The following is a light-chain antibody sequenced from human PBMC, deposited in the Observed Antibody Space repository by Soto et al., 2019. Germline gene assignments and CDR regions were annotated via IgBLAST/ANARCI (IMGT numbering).Light chain of an antibody. Sequence: QSALTQSASVSGSTGQSITISCTGTSSDVGGYNYVSWYQQHPGKAPKLIIYDVSNRPSGVSTRFSGSKSGNTASLTISGLQAEDEADYSCSSYTSTNSWLFGGGTKVTVL. J-gene: IGLJ3*02. CDR2: DVS. V-gene: IGLV2-14*01. CDR3: SSYTSTNSWL. CDR1: SSDVGGYNY.